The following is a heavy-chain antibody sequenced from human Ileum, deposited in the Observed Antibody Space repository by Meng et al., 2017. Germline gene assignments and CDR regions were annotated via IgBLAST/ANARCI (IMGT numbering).Heavy chain of an antibody. CDR1: GTSISSNKW. V-gene: IGHV4-4*02. Sequence: QAQRQESGPRLVNPSGTLSLSCAGSGTSISSNKWWGWVRQSPGKGLEWIGEIYQSGNTNYNPALKSRVTISLDKSKNQFSLNLTSVTAADTAIYYCARCQQYLVNNWFDPWGQGILVTVSS. CDR3: ARCQQYLVNNWFDP. CDR2: IYQSGNT. J-gene: IGHJ5*02. D-gene: IGHD4-11*01.